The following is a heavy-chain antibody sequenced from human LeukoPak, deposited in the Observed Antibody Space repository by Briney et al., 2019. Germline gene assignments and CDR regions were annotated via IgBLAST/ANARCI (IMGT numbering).Heavy chain of an antibody. J-gene: IGHJ4*02. D-gene: IGHD3-22*01. CDR2: ISGDGRRT. Sequence: PGGSLRLSCAASGFTSDDYAMHWVRQVPGTGLEWVSLISGDGRRTYYADSVKGRFTISRDNSKNSLYLQMNSLRTEDTALYYCAKGYYYDSSGYLGAFDFWGQGTLVTVSS. CDR3: AKGYYYDSSGYLGAFDF. V-gene: IGHV3-43*02. CDR1: GFTSDDYA.